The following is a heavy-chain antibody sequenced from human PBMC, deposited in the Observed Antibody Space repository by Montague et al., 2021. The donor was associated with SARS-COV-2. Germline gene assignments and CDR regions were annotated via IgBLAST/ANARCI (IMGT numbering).Heavy chain of an antibody. CDR2: IFNGGTA. CDR3: ARGFTTGFYPYWFDL. Sequence: TLSLTCTVSGDSINTGNFYWSWIRQPAGKQLEWMGRIFNGGTANYNPPLKGRVNITMDTSKNEFSLKLRYVTAADSAMSFCARGFTTGFYPYWFDLWGQGALVTVSS. V-gene: IGHV4-61*02. CDR1: GDSINTGNFY. D-gene: IGHD1-1*01. J-gene: IGHJ5*02.